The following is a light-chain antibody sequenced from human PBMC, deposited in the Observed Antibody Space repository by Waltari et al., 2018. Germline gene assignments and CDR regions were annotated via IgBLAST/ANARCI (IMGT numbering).Light chain of an antibody. Sequence: DIQMTQSPSTLSASVGDRVTITCRTSQTISNWLAWYQQKPGKAPKLLIYTASLLQSGVPSRCSGSGAGTEFTLTISRLQPDDVATYYCQQYNSYSLTFGGGTKVEIK. J-gene: IGKJ4*01. V-gene: IGKV1-5*03. CDR3: QQYNSYSLT. CDR2: TAS. CDR1: QTISNW.